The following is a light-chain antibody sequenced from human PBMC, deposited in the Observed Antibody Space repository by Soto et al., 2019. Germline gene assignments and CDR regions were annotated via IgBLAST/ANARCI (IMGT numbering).Light chain of an antibody. Sequence: QPVLTQSPSASASLGASVKLTCTLSSGHSSYAIAWHQQQPQKGPRYLMKLNSDGSHSQGDGIPDRFSGSSSGAERYLTISGLQSEDEADYYCQTWGTGIHWVFGGGTKLTVL. V-gene: IGLV4-69*01. CDR2: LNSDGSH. CDR3: QTWGTGIHWV. CDR1: SGHSSYA. J-gene: IGLJ3*02.